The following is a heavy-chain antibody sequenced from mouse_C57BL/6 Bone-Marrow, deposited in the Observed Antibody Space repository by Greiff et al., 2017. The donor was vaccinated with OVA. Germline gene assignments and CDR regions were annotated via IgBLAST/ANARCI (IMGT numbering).Heavy chain of an antibody. CDR2: ISDGGSYT. CDR1: GFTFSSYA. CDR3: ARGWLEDY. J-gene: IGHJ2*01. Sequence: EVKLVESGGGLVKPGGSLKLSCAASGFTFSSYAMSWVRQTPEKRLEWVATISDGGSYTYYPDNVKGRFTISRDNAKNNLYLQKSHLKSEDTAMYYCARGWLEDYWGQGTTLTVSS. V-gene: IGHV5-4*03. D-gene: IGHD2-2*01.